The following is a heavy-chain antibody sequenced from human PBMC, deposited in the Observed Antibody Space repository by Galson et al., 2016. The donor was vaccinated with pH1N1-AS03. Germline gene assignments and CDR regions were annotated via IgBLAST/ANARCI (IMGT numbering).Heavy chain of an antibody. Sequence: SAKVSCKASGYTFTGFYVHWVRQAPGQGLEWMGWINPNNGVTNYAQKFQAWVTMTGDTSISTAYMELYGLKSDDTAVYYCARDPRGPCSSASCPTTYYFGMDVWGQGTTVIVSS. D-gene: IGHD1-26*01. CDR2: INPNNGVT. V-gene: IGHV1-2*04. CDR1: GYTFTGFY. J-gene: IGHJ6*02. CDR3: ARDPRGPCSSASCPTTYYFGMDV.